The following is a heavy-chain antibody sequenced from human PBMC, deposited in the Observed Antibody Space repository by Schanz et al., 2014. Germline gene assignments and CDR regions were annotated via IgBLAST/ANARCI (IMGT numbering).Heavy chain of an antibody. CDR1: GITFSGYS. D-gene: IGHD2-21*01. CDR3: AREDCSATSCYFRY. Sequence: EVQLLESGGGLVQPGGSLRLSCAASGITFSGYSMNWVRQAPGKGLEWVSSISWNSGSIDYADSVKGRFTISRDNSNNTVYLQMNTLRAEDTAVYYCAREDCSATSCYFRYWGQGTLVAVSA. CDR2: ISWNSGSI. V-gene: IGHV3-48*01. J-gene: IGHJ4*02.